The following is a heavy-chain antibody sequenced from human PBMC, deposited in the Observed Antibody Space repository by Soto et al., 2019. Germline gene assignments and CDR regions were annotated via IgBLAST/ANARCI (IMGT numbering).Heavy chain of an antibody. J-gene: IGHJ6*03. CDR1: GFSFSGST. V-gene: IGHV3-73*01. CDR2: IRGKINNYAA. Sequence: EVQLVESGGDLVQPGGSLKLSCAASGFSFSGSTIHWVRQASGKGLEWLGRIRGKINNYAAAYGASVKGRITMSRDDSQDTAYLQINSLKTEDTAVYYCTRSAXXXXXXXXGGVYYTYYMDVWGKGTTVTVSS. D-gene: IGHD3-3*01. CDR3: TRSAXXXXXXXXGGVYYTYYMDV.